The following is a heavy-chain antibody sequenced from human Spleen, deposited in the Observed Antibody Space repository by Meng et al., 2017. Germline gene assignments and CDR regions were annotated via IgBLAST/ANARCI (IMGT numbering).Heavy chain of an antibody. Sequence: GESLKISCAASGFTVSHNYMSWVRQAPGKGLEWVSVIYSGGNTYYADSVKGRFTISRDNYKNTVFLQINSLRVEDAAVYYCARPPIDKYDLSALPLDYWGQGTLVTVSS. J-gene: IGHJ4*02. CDR2: IYSGGNT. CDR3: ARPPIDKYDLSALPLDY. V-gene: IGHV3-66*02. D-gene: IGHD3-16*01. CDR1: GFTVSHNY.